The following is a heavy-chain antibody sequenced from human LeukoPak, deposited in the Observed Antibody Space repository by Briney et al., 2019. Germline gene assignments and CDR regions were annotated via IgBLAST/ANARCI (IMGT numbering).Heavy chain of an antibody. CDR1: GGSISSYY. CDR2: IYYSGST. D-gene: IGHD6-6*01. Sequence: SETLSLTCTVSGGSISSYYWSWLRQPPGKGLEWLGYIYYSGSTNYNPSLKSRVTISVDTSKNQFSLKLSSVTAADTAVYYCARGRIAARRVSYYYYYMDVWGKGTTVTVSS. V-gene: IGHV4-59*12. J-gene: IGHJ6*03. CDR3: ARGRIAARRVSYYYYYMDV.